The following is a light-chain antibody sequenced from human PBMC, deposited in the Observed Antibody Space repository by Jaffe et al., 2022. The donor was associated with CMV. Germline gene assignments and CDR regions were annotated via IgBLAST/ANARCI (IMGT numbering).Light chain of an antibody. Sequence: SYELTQPPSVSVSPGQTARITCSGDALPRQYAYWYQQKPGQAPMLVIYKDSERPSGIPERFSGSSSGTTVTLTISAVQAEDEGDYYCQSPDSSRTHWAFGGGTKLTVL. CDR2: KDS. V-gene: IGLV3-25*03. CDR3: QSPDSSRTHWA. CDR1: ALPRQY. J-gene: IGLJ3*02.